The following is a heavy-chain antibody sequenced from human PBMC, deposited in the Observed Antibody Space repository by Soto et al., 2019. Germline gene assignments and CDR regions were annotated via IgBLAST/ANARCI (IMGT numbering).Heavy chain of an antibody. D-gene: IGHD5-12*01. Sequence: ASVKVSCKASGYAFTRSGISWVRQAPGQGLEWMGWISTYNGDTNYAQTFQGRVTMTTDTSTSTVHMEVRSLRSDDTAVYYCAREGVAPYYYYGMDVWGQGTPVTVSS. CDR3: AREGVAPYYYYGMDV. CDR2: ISTYNGDT. J-gene: IGHJ6*02. CDR1: GYAFTRSG. V-gene: IGHV1-18*01.